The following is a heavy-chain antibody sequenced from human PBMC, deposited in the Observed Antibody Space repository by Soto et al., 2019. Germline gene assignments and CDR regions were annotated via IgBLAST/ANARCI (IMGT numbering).Heavy chain of an antibody. D-gene: IGHD6-13*01. Sequence: QVQLQESGPGLVKPSGTLSLTCAVSGGSISTSNWWSWVRQPPGKGLEWIGEVYRTGSTNYNPSPDSRLTISVDKSKHQFSLKLTSVTAADPAVYYCARARATIAAAAIFDCWGQGTLVTVSS. CDR3: ARARATIAAAAIFDC. CDR2: VYRTGST. CDR1: GGSISTSNW. V-gene: IGHV4-4*02. J-gene: IGHJ4*02.